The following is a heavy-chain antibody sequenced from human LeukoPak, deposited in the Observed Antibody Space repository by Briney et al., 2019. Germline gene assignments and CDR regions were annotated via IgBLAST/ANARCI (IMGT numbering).Heavy chain of an antibody. J-gene: IGHJ6*03. D-gene: IGHD1-7*01. V-gene: IGHV3-30*02. CDR3: STDGGKNWNYRGYYYMDV. CDR2: IRYDGSNK. CDR1: GFTFSSYG. Sequence: GGSLRLSCAASGFTFSSYGMHWVRQAPGKGLEWVAFIRYDGSNKYYADSVKGRFTISRDNSKNTLYLQMNSLKTEDTAVYYCSTDGGKNWNYRGYYYMDVWGKGTTVTVSS.